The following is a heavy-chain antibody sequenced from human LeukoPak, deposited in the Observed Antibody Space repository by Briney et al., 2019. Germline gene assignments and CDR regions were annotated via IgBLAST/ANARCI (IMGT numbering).Heavy chain of an antibody. CDR1: GYSFTSYW. Sequence: RGESLKISCKGSGYSFTSYWIGWVRQMPGKGLEWMGIIYPGDSDTRYSPSFQGQVTISADKSISTAYLQWSSLKASDTAMYYCARRATFYDMERGSSWYYFDYWGQGTLVTVSS. CDR2: IYPGDSDT. J-gene: IGHJ4*02. V-gene: IGHV5-51*01. CDR3: ARRATFYDMERGSSWYYFDY. D-gene: IGHD6-13*01.